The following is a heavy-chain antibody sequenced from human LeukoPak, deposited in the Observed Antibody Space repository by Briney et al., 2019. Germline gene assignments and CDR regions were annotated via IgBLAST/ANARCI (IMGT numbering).Heavy chain of an antibody. D-gene: IGHD4-17*01. CDR2: INGDVSST. J-gene: IGHJ4*02. Sequence: GGSLRLSCAASGFTSSSYWMHWVRQAPGKGLLWVSRINGDVSSTTYADSVKGRFTISRDNGKNTLYLQMNSLRAEDTAVYYCARGRITSSTVTTDYWGQGTLVTVSS. CDR1: GFTSSSYW. V-gene: IGHV3-74*01. CDR3: ARGRITSSTVTTDY.